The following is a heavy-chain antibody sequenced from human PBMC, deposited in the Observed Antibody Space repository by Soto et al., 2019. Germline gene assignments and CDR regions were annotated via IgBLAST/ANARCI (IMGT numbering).Heavy chain of an antibody. D-gene: IGHD2-2*01. CDR2: IRSETFGGTA. Sequence: AGWSLRLSCTTSVFVFGEYAMIWFRQAPGKGLEWVAFIRSETFGGTADYAASVKGRFTVSRDDSKRITYLQMSSLKSEDTAVYFCTRGGIDVVVPAAQGFFYYGMDVWGQGTTVTV. CDR3: TRGGIDVVVPAAQGFFYYGMDV. V-gene: IGHV3-49*03. CDR1: VFVFGEYA. J-gene: IGHJ6*02.